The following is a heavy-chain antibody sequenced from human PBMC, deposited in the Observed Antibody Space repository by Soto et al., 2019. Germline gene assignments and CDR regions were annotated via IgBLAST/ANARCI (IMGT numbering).Heavy chain of an antibody. CDR1: GFTFSRFW. J-gene: IGHJ4*02. D-gene: IGHD2-15*01. V-gene: IGHV3-7*01. CDR3: ARGDLYCSGGSCYSNS. Sequence: PGGSLRLSCVASGFTFSRFWMSWVRQAPGKGLEWVANIKQDGSEKYYVDSVKGRFTISRDNAKNSLYLHMNSLRAEDTAVYYCARGDLYCSGGSCYSNSWGQGTLVTVSS. CDR2: IKQDGSEK.